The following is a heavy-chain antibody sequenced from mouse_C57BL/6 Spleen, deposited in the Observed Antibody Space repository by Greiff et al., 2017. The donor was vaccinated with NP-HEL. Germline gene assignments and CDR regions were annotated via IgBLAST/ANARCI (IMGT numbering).Heavy chain of an antibody. CDR3: ARECYYGNYDAMDY. V-gene: IGHV1-52*01. D-gene: IGHD2-1*01. CDR1: GYTFTSYW. J-gene: IGHJ4*01. CDR2: IDPSDSET. Sequence: QVQLQQPGAELVRPGSSVKLSCKASGYTFTSYWMHWVKQRPIQGLEWIGNIDPSDSETHYNQKFKDKATLTVDKSSSTAYMQLSSLTSEDSAVYYCARECYYGNYDAMDYWGQGTSVTVAS.